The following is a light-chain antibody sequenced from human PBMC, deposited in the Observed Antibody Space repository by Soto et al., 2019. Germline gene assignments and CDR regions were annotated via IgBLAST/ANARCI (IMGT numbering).Light chain of an antibody. CDR1: SSNIGSDF. V-gene: IGLV1-47*01. CDR3: SAWDDSLSTYV. CDR2: HNY. J-gene: IGLJ1*01. Sequence: QSVLTQPPSASGTPGQRVTISCSGSSSNIGSDFVYWYQQVPGTAPKLLIYHNYQRPSGVPDRFSGSKSGTSGSLAISDLRSEDVADYYCSAWDDSLSTYVFGAGTKVTVL.